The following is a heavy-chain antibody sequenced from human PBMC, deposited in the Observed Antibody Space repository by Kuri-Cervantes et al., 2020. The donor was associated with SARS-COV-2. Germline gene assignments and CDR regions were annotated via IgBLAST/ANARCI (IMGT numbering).Heavy chain of an antibody. CDR1: GGSISSGGCY. CDR3: ARAVRDCSSTSCYPNWFDP. Sequence: LRLSCAVSGGSISSGGCYRSWIRQHPGEGLEWTGYSYYSGSTYYNPSLKSRVTISVDTSKNQFSLKLSSVTAADTAVYYCARAVRDCSSTSCYPNWFDPWGQGTLVTVSS. J-gene: IGHJ5*02. V-gene: IGHV4-31*11. CDR2: SYYSGST. D-gene: IGHD2-2*01.